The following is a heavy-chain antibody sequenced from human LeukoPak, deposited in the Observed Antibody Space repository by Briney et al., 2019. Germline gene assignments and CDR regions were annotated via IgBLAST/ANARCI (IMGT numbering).Heavy chain of an antibody. CDR1: GYTFTGYN. CDR3: ARDPDWNYVVDC. Sequence: ASVKVSCKASGYTFTGYNMHWVRQAPGQGLEWMGRINPNSGGTNSAQKFQGRVTMTRDTSISTAYMELSRLRSDDTAAYYCARDPDWNYVVDCWGQGTLVTVSS. J-gene: IGHJ4*02. D-gene: IGHD1-7*01. CDR2: INPNSGGT. V-gene: IGHV1-2*06.